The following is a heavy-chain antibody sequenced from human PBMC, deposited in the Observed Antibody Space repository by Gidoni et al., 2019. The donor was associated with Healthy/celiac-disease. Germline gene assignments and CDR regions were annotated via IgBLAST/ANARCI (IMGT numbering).Heavy chain of an antibody. CDR3: ARIEVVPYYYGMDV. CDR2: IFSNDEK. Sequence: QVTLKESGPVLVKPTETLTLTCTVSGSSLSNARMGVSWTRQPPGKALEWLAHIFSNDEKSYSTSLKSRLTISKDTSKSQVVLTMTNMDPVDTATYYCARIEVVPYYYGMDVWGQGTTVTVSS. D-gene: IGHD3-22*01. V-gene: IGHV2-26*01. J-gene: IGHJ6*02. CDR1: GSSLSNARMG.